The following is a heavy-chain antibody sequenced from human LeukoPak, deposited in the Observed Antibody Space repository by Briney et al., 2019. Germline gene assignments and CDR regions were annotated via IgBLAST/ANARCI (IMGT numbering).Heavy chain of an antibody. D-gene: IGHD3-22*01. Sequence: GASVKVSCKASGYTFTGYYMHWVRQAPGQGLEWMGRINPNSGGTNYAQKFQGRVTMTRDTSIGTAYMELSRLRSDDTAVYYRATDTWGYYDSSNYYRQADYWGQGTLVTVSS. CDR3: ATDTWGYYDSSNYYRQADY. V-gene: IGHV1-2*06. J-gene: IGHJ4*02. CDR2: INPNSGGT. CDR1: GYTFTGYY.